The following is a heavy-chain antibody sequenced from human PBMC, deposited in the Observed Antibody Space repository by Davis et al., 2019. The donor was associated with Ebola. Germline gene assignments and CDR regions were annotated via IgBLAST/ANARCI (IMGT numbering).Heavy chain of an antibody. V-gene: IGHV1-69*04. CDR2: IIPILGIA. CDR3: ARDLGSYCSSTSCRGY. J-gene: IGHJ4*02. D-gene: IGHD2-2*01. CDR1: GYTFTSYG. Sequence: SVKVSCKASGYTFTSYGISWVRQAPGQGLEWMGRIIPILGIANYAQKFQGRVTITADKSTSTAYMELSSLRSEDTAVYYCARDLGSYCSSTSCRGYWGQGTLVTVSS.